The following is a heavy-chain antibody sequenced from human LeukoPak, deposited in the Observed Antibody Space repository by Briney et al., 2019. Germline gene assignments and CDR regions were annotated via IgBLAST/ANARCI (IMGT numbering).Heavy chain of an antibody. V-gene: IGHV1-69*04. D-gene: IGHD2/OR15-2a*01. CDR1: GGTFSSYA. CDR3: ASTLSTVKMRD. J-gene: IGHJ4*02. CDR2: IIPILGIA. Sequence: ASVKVSCKASGGTFSSYAISGVRQAPGQELEWMGRIIPILGIANYAQKFQGRVTITADKSTSTAYMELSSLRSEDTAVYYCASTLSTVKMRDWGQGTLVTVSS.